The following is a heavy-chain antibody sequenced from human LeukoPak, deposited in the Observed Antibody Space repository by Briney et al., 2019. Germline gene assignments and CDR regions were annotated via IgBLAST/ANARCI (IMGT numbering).Heavy chain of an antibody. J-gene: IGHJ2*01. CDR2: IYYSGST. CDR3: ARGASNGYCSGGSCYSSKSEHWYFDL. V-gene: IGHV4-59*01. CDR1: GGSISSYY. D-gene: IGHD2-15*01. Sequence: SETLSLTCTVSGGSISSYYWSWIRQPPGRGLEWIGYIYYSGSTNYNPSLKSRVTISVDTSKNQFSLKLSSVTAADTAVYYCARGASNGYCSGGSCYSSKSEHWYFDLWGRGTLVTVSS.